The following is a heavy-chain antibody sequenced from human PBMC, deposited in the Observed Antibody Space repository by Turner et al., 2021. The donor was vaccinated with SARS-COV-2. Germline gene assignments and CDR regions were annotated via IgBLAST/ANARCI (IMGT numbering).Heavy chain of an antibody. CDR1: GGTFSSYA. CDR2: IIPILGIA. D-gene: IGHD3-3*01. J-gene: IGHJ6*02. V-gene: IGHV1-69*04. Sequence: QVQLVQSGAEVKKPGSSVKVSCKASGGTFSSYAISWVRQAPGQGLEWMGRIIPILGIANYAQKFQGRVTITADKSTNTAYMELSSLRSEDTAVYYCARDLMEVGGMDVWGQGTTVTVSS. CDR3: ARDLMEVGGMDV.